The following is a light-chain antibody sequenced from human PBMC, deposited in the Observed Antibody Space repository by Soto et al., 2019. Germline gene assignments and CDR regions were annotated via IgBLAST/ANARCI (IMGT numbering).Light chain of an antibody. CDR2: DAS. V-gene: IGKV3-11*01. CDR3: QHRSTWPRA. Sequence: EIVLTQSPATLSLSPGERATLSCRASQSVGIYLGWYQQRPGQAPRLLIYDASKRAAGLPARFSGSGSGTDFTLTINSLEPEDFAVYYCQHRSTWPRAFGQGTRLEIK. J-gene: IGKJ5*01. CDR1: QSVGIY.